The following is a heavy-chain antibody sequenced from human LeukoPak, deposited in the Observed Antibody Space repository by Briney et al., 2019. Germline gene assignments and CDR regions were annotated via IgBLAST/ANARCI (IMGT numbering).Heavy chain of an antibody. Sequence: GGSLRLSCAASGFTFSSYWMSWVRQAPGKGLEWVANIKQDGSEKYYVDSVKGRFTISRDNAKNSLYLQMNSLRAEDTAVYSCARDGEWWSRGSDAFDIWGQGTMVTVSS. D-gene: IGHD2-15*01. CDR3: ARDGEWWSRGSDAFDI. V-gene: IGHV3-7*03. J-gene: IGHJ3*02. CDR2: IKQDGSEK. CDR1: GFTFSSYW.